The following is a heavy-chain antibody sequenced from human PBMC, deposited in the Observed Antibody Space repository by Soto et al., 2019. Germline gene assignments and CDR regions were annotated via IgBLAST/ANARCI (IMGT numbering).Heavy chain of an antibody. CDR3: AKDPPAWGSNRFGP. J-gene: IGHJ5*02. CDR1: GFIFSNYA. D-gene: IGHD7-27*01. CDR2: ISDSGNYI. Sequence: EVQLLESGGGLVQPGGSLRLSCAASGFIFSNYAMSWVRQAPGKGPEWVSSISDSGNYIEYADSVEGRFTISRDNSKNTLELQMNSVEGEDTAKYYCAKDPPAWGSNRFGPWGQGTQVTVSS. V-gene: IGHV3-23*01.